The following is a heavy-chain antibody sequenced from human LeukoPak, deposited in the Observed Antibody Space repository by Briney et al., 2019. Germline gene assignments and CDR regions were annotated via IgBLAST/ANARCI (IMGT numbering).Heavy chain of an antibody. J-gene: IGHJ4*02. V-gene: IGHV3-7*03. CDR1: GFTFSSYA. CDR2: MRRDGNEI. D-gene: IGHD2/OR15-2a*01. CDR3: ARGGLSIMGY. Sequence: GGSLRLSCAASGFTFSSYAMSWVRQAPGKGLEWVANMRRDGNEIYYLDSVRGRFTISRDNAKNSLYLQMNSLRAEDTAVYFCARGGLSIMGYWGQGTLVTVSS.